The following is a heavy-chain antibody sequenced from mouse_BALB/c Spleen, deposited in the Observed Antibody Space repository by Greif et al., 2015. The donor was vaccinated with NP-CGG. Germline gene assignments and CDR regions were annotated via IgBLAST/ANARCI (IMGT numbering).Heavy chain of an antibody. J-gene: IGHJ4*01. CDR3: ARHDGFYAMDY. CDR2: ISNGGGST. V-gene: IGHV5-12-2*01. Sequence: EVKVVESGGGLVQPGGSLKLSCAASGFTFSSYTMSWVRQTPEKRLEWVAYISNGGGSTYYPDTVKGRFTISRDNAKNTLYLQMSSLKSEDTAMYYCARHDGFYAMDYWGQGTSVTVSS. D-gene: IGHD2-3*01. CDR1: GFTFSSYT.